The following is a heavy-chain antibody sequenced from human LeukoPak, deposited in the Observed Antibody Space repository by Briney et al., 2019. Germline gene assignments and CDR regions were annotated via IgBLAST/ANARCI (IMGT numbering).Heavy chain of an antibody. Sequence: GGSLRLSCAASGFTFSSYTMNWVRQAQGNGLEWVSSITTRTQTFYADSVKGRFTISRDNADNSLYLQMDSLRAEDTAVYYCARDPGYGDSWGHGTLVTVSS. V-gene: IGHV3-21*06. CDR2: ITTRTQT. CDR1: GFTFSSYT. D-gene: IGHD4-17*01. CDR3: ARDPGYGDS. J-gene: IGHJ5*01.